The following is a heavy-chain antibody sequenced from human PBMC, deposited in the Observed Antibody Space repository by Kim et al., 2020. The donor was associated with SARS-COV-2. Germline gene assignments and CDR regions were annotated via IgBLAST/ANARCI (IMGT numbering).Heavy chain of an antibody. V-gene: IGHV4-4*07. Sequence: GSTNYNPSVKSRVTMSVDTSKNQISLKLNSVTAADTAVYYCARGIASYVYWGQGTLVTVSS. J-gene: IGHJ4*02. CDR3: ARGIASYVY. D-gene: IGHD1-26*01. CDR2: GST.